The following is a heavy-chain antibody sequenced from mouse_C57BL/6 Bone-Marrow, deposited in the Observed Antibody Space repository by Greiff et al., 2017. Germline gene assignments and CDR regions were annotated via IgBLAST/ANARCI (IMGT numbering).Heavy chain of an antibody. J-gene: IGHJ4*01. CDR3: ARLLTTVVAYYAMDY. V-gene: IGHV5-17*01. D-gene: IGHD1-1*01. CDR1: GFTFSDYG. Sequence: EVMLVESGGGLVKPGGSLKLSCAASGFTFSDYGMHWVRQAPEKGLEWVAYISSGSSTIYYADTVKGRFTISRDNAKNTLFLQMTSLRSEDTAMYYCARLLTTVVAYYAMDYWGQGTSVTVSS. CDR2: ISSGSSTI.